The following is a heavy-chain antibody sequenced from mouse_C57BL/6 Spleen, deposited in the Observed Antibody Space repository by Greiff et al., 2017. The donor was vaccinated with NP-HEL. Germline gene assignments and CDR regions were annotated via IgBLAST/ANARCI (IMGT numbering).Heavy chain of an antibody. J-gene: IGHJ1*03. Sequence: VQLQQSGAELARPGASVKMSCKASGYTFTSYTMHWVKQRPGQGLEWIGYINPSSGYTKYNQKFKDKATLTADKSSSTAYMQLSSLTSEDSAVYYCARTYYYGSSTGYWYFDVWGTGTTVTVSS. CDR2: INPSSGYT. CDR1: GYTFTSYT. D-gene: IGHD1-1*01. CDR3: ARTYYYGSSTGYWYFDV. V-gene: IGHV1-4*01.